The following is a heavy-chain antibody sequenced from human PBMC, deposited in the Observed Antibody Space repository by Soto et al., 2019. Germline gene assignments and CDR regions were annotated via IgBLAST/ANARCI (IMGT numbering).Heavy chain of an antibody. V-gene: IGHV3-9*01. CDR1: GFTLRDSA. Sequence: EEELVESGGGLVQPGRSLRLSCATSGFTLRDSAMHWVRQVPGGGLEWVSGILARGVVGYVDSVRGRFTMSRDVAKSCLHLQVNSLEADVSALYDCVSDPACGGADVAGDGTTVTVSS. CDR3: VSDPACGGADV. J-gene: IGHJ6*02. D-gene: IGHD3-10*01. CDR2: ILARGVV.